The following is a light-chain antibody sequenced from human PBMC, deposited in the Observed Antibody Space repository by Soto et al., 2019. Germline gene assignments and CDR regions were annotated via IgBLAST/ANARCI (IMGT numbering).Light chain of an antibody. Sequence: QSALTQPASVSGSPGQSITISCTGTSSDVGGYNYVSWYQQHPGKAPKLMIYEVSYRPSGVSNRFSGSKSGNTASLTISGLQAEDEAGYYCSSLTSTNTLAFGGGTTVTVL. CDR2: EVS. J-gene: IGLJ2*01. CDR3: SSLTSTNTLA. V-gene: IGLV2-14*01. CDR1: SSDVGGYNY.